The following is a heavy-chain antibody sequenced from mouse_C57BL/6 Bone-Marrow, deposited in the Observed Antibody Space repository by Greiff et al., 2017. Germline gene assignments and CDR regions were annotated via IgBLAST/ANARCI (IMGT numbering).Heavy chain of an antibody. CDR1: GFTFSSYG. Sequence: EVKLMESGGDLVKPGGSLKLSCAASGFTFSSYGMSWVRQTPDKRPEWVATISSGGSYTYYPYSVKGRFTISRDNAKDSLYLQMSNRKSEVTDMYYWARKTTKVTTVFCWYFDVWGTGTTVTVSS. CDR3: ARKTTKVTTVFCWYFDV. J-gene: IGHJ1*03. V-gene: IGHV5-6*01. CDR2: ISSGGSYT. D-gene: IGHD2-5*01.